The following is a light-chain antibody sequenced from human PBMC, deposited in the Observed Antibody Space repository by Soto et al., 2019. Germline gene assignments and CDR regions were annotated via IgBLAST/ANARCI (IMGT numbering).Light chain of an antibody. J-gene: IGLJ2*01. CDR2: DVN. CDR1: SSDVGGSNY. V-gene: IGLV2-14*03. CDR3: SSYRSGSTLV. Sequence: QSALTQPASVSGSPGQSITISCTGTSSDVGGSNYVSWYRQHPGKAPKLMIYDVNNRPSGISNRFSGSKSGNTASLTISGLQAEDEADYYCSSYRSGSTLVFGGGTKVTVL.